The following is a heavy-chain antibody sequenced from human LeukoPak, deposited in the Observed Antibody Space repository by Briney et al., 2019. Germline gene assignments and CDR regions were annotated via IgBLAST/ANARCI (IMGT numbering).Heavy chain of an antibody. CDR2: INPNSGDT. CDR3: ADAYYYDSSAYYFRT. CDR1: GYTFTAYF. Sequence: GATVKVSCTTSGYTFTAYFIHWVRQAPGQGLEWMGRINPNSGDTNYAQKFQRRVAMTRDTSINTAYMELTRLRSDDTAVYYCADAYYYDSSAYYFRTWGQGTLVTVSS. J-gene: IGHJ4*02. V-gene: IGHV1-2*06. D-gene: IGHD3-22*01.